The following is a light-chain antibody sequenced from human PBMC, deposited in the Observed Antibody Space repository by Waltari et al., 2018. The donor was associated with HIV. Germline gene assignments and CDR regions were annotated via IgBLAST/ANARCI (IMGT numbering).Light chain of an antibody. V-gene: IGKV1-9*01. CDR3: QQLNSFPLT. J-gene: IGKJ4*01. Sequence: DIQLTQSPSFLSASVGDRFTIPCRASQGVSSSLAWYQQKPGKAPKLLIYAASTLQSGVPSRFSGSGSGTEFTLTISSLQPEDFATYYCQQLNSFPLTFGGGTKVEIK. CDR1: QGVSSS. CDR2: AAS.